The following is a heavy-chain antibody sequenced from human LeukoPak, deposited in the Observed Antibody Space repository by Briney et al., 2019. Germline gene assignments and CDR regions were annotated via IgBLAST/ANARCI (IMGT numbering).Heavy chain of an antibody. CDR2: IDPSGSYT. CDR3: ARQPKSYGSGSYSKVGMDV. D-gene: IGHD3-10*01. CDR1: GYSFTSYW. Sequence: GESLRISCKGSGYSFTSYWISWVRQMPGKGLEWRVRIDPSGSYTNYSPSCQGHVTISADKSISTASLPWSSMKASDTAMYYCARQPKSYGSGSYSKVGMDVWGKGTTVTVSS. J-gene: IGHJ6*04. V-gene: IGHV5-10-1*01.